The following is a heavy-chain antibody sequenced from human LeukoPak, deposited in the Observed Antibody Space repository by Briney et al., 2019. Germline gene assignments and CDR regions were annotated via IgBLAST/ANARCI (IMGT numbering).Heavy chain of an antibody. CDR1: GFSLSTRGVG. CDR2: IHWNNDN. V-gene: IGHV2-5*01. CDR3: ASSRYDILTGHYNFDY. J-gene: IGHJ4*02. Sequence: SGPTLVNPTQTLTLTCTFSGFSLSTRGVGVGWIRQPPGKAPEWLALIHWNNDNRYSPSLKSRLTITKDTSKNQVVLTMTNMDPVDTATYYCASSRYDILTGHYNFDYWGQGTLVTVSS. D-gene: IGHD3-9*01.